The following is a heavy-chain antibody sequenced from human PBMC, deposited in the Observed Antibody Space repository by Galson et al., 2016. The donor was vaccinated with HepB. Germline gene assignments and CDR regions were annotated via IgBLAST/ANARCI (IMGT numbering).Heavy chain of an antibody. J-gene: IGHJ4*02. CDR1: GFTFSNRG. D-gene: IGHD2/OR15-2a*01. CDR3: AKRHEYCPPVGCSVDY. V-gene: IGHV3-30*18. CDR2: DSMDGRRK. Sequence: SLRFSCAASGFTFSNRGMHWVRQAPGKGLEWVAADSMDGRRKFYADSVEGRFTISRDNSNNMLFLQMNSLRADDTAVYYCAKRHEYCPPVGCSVDYWGQGTLVSVSS.